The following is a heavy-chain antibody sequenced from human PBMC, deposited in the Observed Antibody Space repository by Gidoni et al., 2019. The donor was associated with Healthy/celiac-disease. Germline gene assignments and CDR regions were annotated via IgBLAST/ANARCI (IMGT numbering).Heavy chain of an antibody. CDR2: ISYDGSNK. Sequence: QVQLVESGGGVVQPGRSLRLSCAASGFTFSSSAMHWVRPAPGKGLEWVAVISYDGSNKYYADSVKGRFTISRDNSKNTLYLQMNSLRAEDTAVYYCARDIFYYDSSGYYEPGGFYYYYGMDVWGQGTTVTVSS. CDR3: ARDIFYYDSSGYYEPGGFYYYYGMDV. J-gene: IGHJ6*02. V-gene: IGHV3-30*04. D-gene: IGHD3-22*01. CDR1: GFTFSSSA.